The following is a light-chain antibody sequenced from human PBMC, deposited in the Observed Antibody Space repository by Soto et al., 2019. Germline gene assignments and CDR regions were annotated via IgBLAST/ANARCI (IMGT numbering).Light chain of an antibody. V-gene: IGKV3-20*01. CDR2: GAS. Sequence: ELVLRQSPGTLSLSPGDSATLSCRASQTLTNSYLAWYQQKPGQAPRLLISGASSRATGIPDRFSGSGSGTDFTLTISRLESEDSAVYYCQQYGSSPTWTCGQGTKVDIK. CDR1: QTLTNSY. J-gene: IGKJ1*01. CDR3: QQYGSSPTWT.